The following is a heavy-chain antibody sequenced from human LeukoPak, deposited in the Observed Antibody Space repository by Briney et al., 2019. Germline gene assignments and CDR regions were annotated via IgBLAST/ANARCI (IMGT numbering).Heavy chain of an antibody. J-gene: IGHJ4*02. Sequence: GGSLRLSCAASGFTFSIYAMSWVRQAPGKGLEWVSAISGSGGSTYYADSVKGRFTISRDNSKNTLYLQMNSLRAEDTAVYYCAKVDYFDWLKYYFDYWGQGTLVTVSS. CDR3: AKVDYFDWLKYYFDY. D-gene: IGHD3-9*01. V-gene: IGHV3-23*01. CDR1: GFTFSIYA. CDR2: ISGSGGST.